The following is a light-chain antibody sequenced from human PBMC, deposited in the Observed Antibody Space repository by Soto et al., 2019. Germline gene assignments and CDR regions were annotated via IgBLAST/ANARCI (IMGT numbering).Light chain of an antibody. CDR2: DAS. CDR1: QSVSSY. CDR3: QHRSHWPPFLT. J-gene: IGKJ4*01. V-gene: IGKV3-11*01. Sequence: EIVLTQSPATLSLSPGERATLSCRASQSVSSYLAWYQQKRGQAPRLLIYDASNRATGIPARFSGSGSGTDFTLTIISLEPEDFAVYDCQHRSHWPPFLTFDGGNKVVIK.